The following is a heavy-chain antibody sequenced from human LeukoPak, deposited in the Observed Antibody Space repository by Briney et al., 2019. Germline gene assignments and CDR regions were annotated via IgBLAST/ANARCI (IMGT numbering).Heavy chain of an antibody. CDR1: GYTFTSYD. J-gene: IGHJ6*02. D-gene: IGHD6-13*01. CDR3: AREKVVKVAAGDFPHYGMDV. V-gene: IGHV1-8*01. Sequence: ASVKVSCKASGYTFTSYDINWVRQATGQGPEWMGWMNPNSGNTGYAQKFQGRVTMTRDTSTSTAYMELSSLRSEDTAVYYCAREKVVKVAAGDFPHYGMDVWGQGTTVTVSS. CDR2: MNPNSGNT.